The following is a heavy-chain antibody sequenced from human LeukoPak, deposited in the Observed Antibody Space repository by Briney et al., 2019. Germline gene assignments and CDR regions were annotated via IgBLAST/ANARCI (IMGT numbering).Heavy chain of an antibody. CDR2: ISSSSSTI. J-gene: IGHJ3*02. V-gene: IGHV3-48*01. CDR1: GFSFGTYS. D-gene: IGHD2-21*02. Sequence: PGGFLRLSCAASGFSFGTYSMSWLRQASGKGLEWVSYISSSSSTIYYADSVRGRFTISRDNGKNSMYLQMNSLRAEDTAVYYCAREGGHCGGDCYPDAFDIWGQGTMVTVSS. CDR3: AREGGHCGGDCYPDAFDI.